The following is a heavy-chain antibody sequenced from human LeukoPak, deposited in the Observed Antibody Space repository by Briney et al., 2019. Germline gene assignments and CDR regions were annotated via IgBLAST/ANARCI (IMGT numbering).Heavy chain of an antibody. CDR1: GGSISSYY. CDR2: IYYSGST. J-gene: IGHJ6*03. D-gene: IGHD6-6*01. CDR3: SMLEAARPSSHMDA. Sequence: SETLSLTCTVSGGSISSYYWSWIRQPPGKGLEWIGYIYYSGSTNYNPSPKSRVTISVDTSTNQFSLKLSSVTAADTAVYYCSMLEAARPSSHMDASGKGKPVTASS. V-gene: IGHV4-59*01.